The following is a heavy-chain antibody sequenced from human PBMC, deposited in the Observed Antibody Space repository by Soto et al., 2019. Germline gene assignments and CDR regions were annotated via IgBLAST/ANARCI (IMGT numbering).Heavy chain of an antibody. Sequence: ASVKVSCKASNYTFITYGITWVRQAPGQGLEWVGWITPYNGNTNYGQNFQGGVTMTADTSTSTAYMELGSLTTDDTAVYYCARDTSFYFDYWGQGTRVTVSS. CDR1: NYTFITYG. V-gene: IGHV1-18*01. D-gene: IGHD2-2*01. CDR2: ITPYNGNT. CDR3: ARDTSFYFDY. J-gene: IGHJ4*02.